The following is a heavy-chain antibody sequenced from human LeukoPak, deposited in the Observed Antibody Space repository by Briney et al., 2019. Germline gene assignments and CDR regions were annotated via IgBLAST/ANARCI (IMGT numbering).Heavy chain of an antibody. CDR1: GFTSGDYA. D-gene: IGHD3-22*01. J-gene: IGHJ4*02. CDR2: IRSKAYGGTT. V-gene: IGHV3-49*03. Sequence: GGSLRLSCTACGFTSGDYAMSWFRQAPGKGLEWVGFIRSKAYGGTTEYAASVKGRFTISRDDSKSIAYLQMNSLKTEDTAVYECTRGNSRYYDSSGYYYVYFDYWGQGTLVTVSS. CDR3: TRGNSRYYDSSGYYYVYFDY.